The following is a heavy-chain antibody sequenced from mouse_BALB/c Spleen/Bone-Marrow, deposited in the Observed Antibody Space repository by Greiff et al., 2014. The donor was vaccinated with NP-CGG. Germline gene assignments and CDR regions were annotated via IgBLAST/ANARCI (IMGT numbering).Heavy chain of an antibody. CDR2: IDPANGNT. Sequence: VQLQQSGAELVKPGASVKLSCTASGFKIKDTYMHWVKQRPEQGLEWIGRIDPANGNTKYDPKFQGKATITADTSSNTAYLQLSSRRSEYTAVYYCARYYYGSSYVDYWGQGTTLTVSS. CDR1: GFKIKDTY. V-gene: IGHV14-3*02. D-gene: IGHD1-1*01. J-gene: IGHJ2*01. CDR3: ARYYYGSSYVDY.